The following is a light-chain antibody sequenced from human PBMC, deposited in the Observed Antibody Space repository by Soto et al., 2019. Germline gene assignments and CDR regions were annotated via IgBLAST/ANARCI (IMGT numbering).Light chain of an antibody. J-gene: IGKJ4*01. CDR2: GAS. CDR1: QSVSSSY. CDR3: QQYGSSPPLT. V-gene: IGKV3-20*01. Sequence: EIVLTQSPGTLSLSPGERATLSCRASQSVSSSYLAWYQQKPGQAPRLLIYGASSRATGIPHRFSGSGSGPDFTLTISILEPEDFALYYCQQYGSSPPLTFGGGTKVEIK.